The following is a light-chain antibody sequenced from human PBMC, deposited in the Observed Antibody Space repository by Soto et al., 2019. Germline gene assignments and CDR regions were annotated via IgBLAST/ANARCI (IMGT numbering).Light chain of an antibody. CDR3: QQSGSSPPRFT. CDR2: GAS. V-gene: IGKV3-20*01. Sequence: ILLTQSPGTLSLSPGERATLSCRASQSVSSSYLAWYQQKPGQAPRLLIYGASNRATDIPDRFSGSGSGTDCTLTISRLELEDFAVYSCQQSGSSPPRFTFGQGTNLEIK. J-gene: IGKJ2*01. CDR1: QSVSSSY.